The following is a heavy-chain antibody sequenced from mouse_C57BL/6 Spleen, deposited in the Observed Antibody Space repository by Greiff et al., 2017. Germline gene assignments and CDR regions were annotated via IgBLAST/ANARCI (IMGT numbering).Heavy chain of an antibody. CDR2: FYPGSGSI. D-gene: IGHD1-1*01. J-gene: IGHJ2*01. CDR3: ARHEAYYDGSSYSFDY. V-gene: IGHV1-62-2*01. CDR1: GYTFTEYT. Sequence: VQLQQSGAELVKPGASVKLSCKASGYTFTEYTIHWVKQRSGQGLEWIGWFYPGSGSIKYTEKFKDKATLTAYNSSSTVYMELSRLTSEDSAVYFWARHEAYYDGSSYSFDYWGQGTTLTVSS.